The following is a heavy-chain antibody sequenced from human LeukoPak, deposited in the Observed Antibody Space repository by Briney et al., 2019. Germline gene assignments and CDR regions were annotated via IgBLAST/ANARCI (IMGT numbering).Heavy chain of an antibody. CDR1: GYTFTSYG. J-gene: IGHJ4*02. V-gene: IGHV1-18*01. CDR3: ARVQRNRYSGSYSGDYFDY. D-gene: IGHD1-26*01. CDR2: ISAYNGNT. Sequence: GASVKVSCKASGYTFTSYGISWVRQAPGQGLEWMGWISAYNGNTNYAQKLQGRVTMTTDTSTSTAYMELRSLRSDDTAVYYCARVQRNRYSGSYSGDYFDYWGQGTLVTVSS.